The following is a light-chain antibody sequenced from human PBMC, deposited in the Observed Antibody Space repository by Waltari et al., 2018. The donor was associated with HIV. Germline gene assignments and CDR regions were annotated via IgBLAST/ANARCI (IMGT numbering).Light chain of an antibody. CDR3: VAWDDSLNGWV. CDR1: RSNIGSNT. J-gene: IGLJ3*02. Sequence: QSVLTQPPSASGTPGQRVTISCSGSRSNIGSNTVSWYQQLPGTAPKLFIYSNNPRPSGVPARFSGSKSGTSASLAISGLQSEDEADYYCVAWDDSLNGWVFGGGTKLTVV. CDR2: SNN. V-gene: IGLV1-44*01.